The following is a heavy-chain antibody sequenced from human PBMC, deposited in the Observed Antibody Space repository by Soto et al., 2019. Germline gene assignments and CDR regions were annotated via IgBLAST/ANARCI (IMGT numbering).Heavy chain of an antibody. J-gene: IGHJ6*03. CDR1: GGSFSGYY. V-gene: IGHV4-34*01. Sequence: SETLSLTCAVYGGSFSGYYWSWIRQPPGKGLEWIGEINHSGSTNYNPSLKSRVTISVDTSKNQFSLKLSSVTAADTAVYYCARGGGYFYMDVWDKGTSVTVSS. D-gene: IGHD3-16*01. CDR2: INHSGST. CDR3: ARGGGYFYMDV.